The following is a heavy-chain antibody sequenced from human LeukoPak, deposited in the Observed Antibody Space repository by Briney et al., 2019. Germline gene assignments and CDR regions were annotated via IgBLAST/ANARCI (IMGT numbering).Heavy chain of an antibody. J-gene: IGHJ4*02. D-gene: IGHD3-10*01. CDR1: GGSISSGDYY. V-gene: IGHV4-30-4*01. CDR3: ARVPLYYYGSYRFDY. Sequence: PSETLPLTCTVSGGSISSGDYYWSWIRQPPGKGLEWIVYIYYSGSTYYNPSLKSRVNISVDTSKNQFSLKLTSVTAADTAVYYCARVPLYYYGSYRFDYWGQGTLVTVSS. CDR2: IYYSGST.